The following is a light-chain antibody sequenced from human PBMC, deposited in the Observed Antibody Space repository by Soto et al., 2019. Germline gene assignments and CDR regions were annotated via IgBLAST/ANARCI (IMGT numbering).Light chain of an antibody. J-gene: IGLJ1*01. CDR3: AAWDDSLNGPL. Sequence: QSVLTQPPSASGTPGQRVTISCSGSGSNIGSNTVDWYQQLPGTAPKLLIYSNNQRPSGVPDRFSGSKSGTSVSLAISGLQSEDEADYYCAAWDDSLNGPLFGTGTKLTVL. CDR2: SNN. V-gene: IGLV1-44*01. CDR1: GSNIGSNT.